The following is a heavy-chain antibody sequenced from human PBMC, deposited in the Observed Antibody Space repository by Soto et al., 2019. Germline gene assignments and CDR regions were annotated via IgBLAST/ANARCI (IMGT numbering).Heavy chain of an antibody. Sequence: GESLKISCKGSGYSFTSYWIGWVHQMPGKGLEWMGIIYPGDSDTRYSPSFQGQVTISADKSISTAYLQWSSLKASDTAMYYCASQSTTVPTSGRYYYYGMDVWGQGTTVTVSS. CDR1: GYSFTSYW. V-gene: IGHV5-51*07. J-gene: IGHJ6*02. CDR2: IYPGDSDT. D-gene: IGHD2-2*01. CDR3: ASQSTTVPTSGRYYYYGMDV.